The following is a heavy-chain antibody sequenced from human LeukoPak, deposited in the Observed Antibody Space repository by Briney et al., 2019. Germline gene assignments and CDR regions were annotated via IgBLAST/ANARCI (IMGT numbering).Heavy chain of an antibody. CDR1: GGSISSYY. V-gene: IGHV4-59*01. Sequence: PSETLSLTCNVSGGSISSYYWSWIRQPPGKGLVWIGYINDSGRTKYNPSLKSRVTISLDTSKNQFSLRLTSVTAADTAVYYCARDRNTVTTYYGMDVWGQGTTVTVSS. CDR3: ARDRNTVTTYYGMDV. CDR2: INDSGRT. D-gene: IGHD4-17*01. J-gene: IGHJ6*02.